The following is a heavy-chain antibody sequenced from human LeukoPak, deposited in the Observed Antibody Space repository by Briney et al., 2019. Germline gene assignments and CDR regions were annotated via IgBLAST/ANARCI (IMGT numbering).Heavy chain of an antibody. CDR3: ARQYSSSSGDLDY. Sequence: GESLKISCKGSGYSFSNYWIGWVRQMPGKGLEWVGIIYPGDSDTRYSPSFQGQVTISADKSISTAYLQWSSLKASDTAMYYCARQYSSSSGDLDYWGQGTLVTVSS. J-gene: IGHJ4*02. CDR2: IYPGDSDT. D-gene: IGHD6-6*01. CDR1: GYSFSNYW. V-gene: IGHV5-51*01.